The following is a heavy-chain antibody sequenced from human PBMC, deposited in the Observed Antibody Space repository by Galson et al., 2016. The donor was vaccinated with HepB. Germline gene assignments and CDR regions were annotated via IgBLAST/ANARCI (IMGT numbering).Heavy chain of an antibody. CDR1: GGTFNNYA. D-gene: IGHD2-21*02. Sequence: SVKVSCKASGGTFNNYAFNWVRQAPGQGLEWMGGIIPIFGTTNYAQKFRGRVTITADESTSTAYMEVTGLRSEDTAIYYCARHLMCGADCYLHFDKWGQGTLVTVSS. J-gene: IGHJ4*02. CDR2: IIPIFGTT. CDR3: ARHLMCGADCYLHFDK. V-gene: IGHV1-69*13.